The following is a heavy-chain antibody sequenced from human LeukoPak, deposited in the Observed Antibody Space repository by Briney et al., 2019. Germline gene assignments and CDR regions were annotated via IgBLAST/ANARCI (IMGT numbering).Heavy chain of an antibody. CDR2: ISGDGGAT. J-gene: IGHJ4*02. V-gene: IGHV3-43*02. Sequence: GGSLRLSCAASGFTFDDYVMHWVRHAPGKGLEWVSFISGDGGATYYADSAKGRFTISRDNGRKSLYLQMDSLRTEDTALYYCAKGGYTYGGRLFDYWGQGTLVTVSS. CDR3: AKGGYTYGGRLFDY. D-gene: IGHD5-18*01. CDR1: GFTFDDYV.